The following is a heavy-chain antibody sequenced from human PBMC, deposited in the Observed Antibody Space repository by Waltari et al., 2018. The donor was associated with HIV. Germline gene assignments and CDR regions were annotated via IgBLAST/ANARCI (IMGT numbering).Heavy chain of an antibody. CDR3: ARLRRGGSFKPWDDAFDI. Sequence: EVQLVETGGGLIQPGGSLRLSCAASGLTVSSNYLSWVRQAPGKGLEWVSVIYAGDTTNYADSVKGRFTVSRDSSKNTLYLQMNSLRAEDTAVYYCARLRRGGSFKPWDDAFDIWGQGTMVTVSS. D-gene: IGHD2-15*01. J-gene: IGHJ3*02. V-gene: IGHV3-53*02. CDR2: IYAGDTT. CDR1: GLTVSSNY.